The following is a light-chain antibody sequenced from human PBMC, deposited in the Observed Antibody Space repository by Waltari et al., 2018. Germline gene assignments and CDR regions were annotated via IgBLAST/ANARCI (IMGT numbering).Light chain of an antibody. J-gene: IGLJ2*01. CDR2: EVS. V-gene: IGLV2-8*01. Sequence: QSALTQPPSASGSPGQSVTISCTGTSSDVGGYNYVSWYQHHPGKAPKLMIYEVSKRPSGVPGRFSGSKSGNTASLTVSGRQAEDEADYYCSSYAGFNNFVVFGGGTSVTVL. CDR3: SSYAGFNNFVV. CDR1: SSDVGGYNY.